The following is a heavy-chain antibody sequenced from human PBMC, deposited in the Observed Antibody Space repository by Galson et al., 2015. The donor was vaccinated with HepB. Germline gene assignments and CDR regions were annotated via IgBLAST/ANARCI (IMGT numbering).Heavy chain of an antibody. Sequence: SLRLSCAASGFTFSSYAMSWVRQAPGKGLEWVSAISGSGGSTYYADSVKGRFTISRDNSKNTLYLQMNSLRAEDTAVYYCAKGEGNLDYGDQYYFDYWGQGTLVTVSS. D-gene: IGHD4-17*01. V-gene: IGHV3-23*01. CDR1: GFTFSSYA. CDR3: AKGEGNLDYGDQYYFDY. CDR2: ISGSGGST. J-gene: IGHJ4*02.